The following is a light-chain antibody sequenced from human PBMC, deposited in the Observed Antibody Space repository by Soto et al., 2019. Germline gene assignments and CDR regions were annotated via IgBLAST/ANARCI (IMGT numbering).Light chain of an antibody. J-gene: IGKJ1*01. CDR3: QQYNSYSWT. CDR1: QSIGSW. CDR2: DAS. Sequence: DIPMTQSPSTLSASVGDRVTITCRASQSIGSWLAWYQQKPGKAPKLLIYDASSLESGVPSRFSGSGSGTEFTLTISSLQPDDFATYYCQQYNSYSWTFGQGTKVEIK. V-gene: IGKV1-5*01.